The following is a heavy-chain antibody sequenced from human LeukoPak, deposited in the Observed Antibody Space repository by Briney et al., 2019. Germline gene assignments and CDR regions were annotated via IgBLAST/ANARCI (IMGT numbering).Heavy chain of an antibody. Sequence: SETLSPTCTVSGGSVSSYYWSWIRQPPGKGLEWIGYIYYSGSTNYNPSLKSRVTISVDTSKNQFSLKLSSVPAADTAVYYCARARGRAAAGPFAYWGQGTLGTVSS. V-gene: IGHV4-59*02. CDR3: ARARGRAAAGPFAY. D-gene: IGHD6-13*01. J-gene: IGHJ4*02. CDR2: IYYSGST. CDR1: GGSVSSYY.